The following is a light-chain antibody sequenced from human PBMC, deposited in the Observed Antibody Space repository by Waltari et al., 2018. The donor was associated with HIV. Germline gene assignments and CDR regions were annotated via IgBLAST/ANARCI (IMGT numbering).Light chain of an antibody. CDR2: EVS. CDR1: ISAFGSYNL. CDR3: CSYAGGRVFVL. J-gene: IGLJ2*01. Sequence: QSALTQPASVSGSPGQSITISCTGTISAFGSYNLVSWYQQYPGRAPKLIIYEVSKRPSGVSDRFSGSKSGNRASLTVAGLKVEDEADYYCCSYAGGRVFVLFGGGTRLTV. V-gene: IGLV2-23*02.